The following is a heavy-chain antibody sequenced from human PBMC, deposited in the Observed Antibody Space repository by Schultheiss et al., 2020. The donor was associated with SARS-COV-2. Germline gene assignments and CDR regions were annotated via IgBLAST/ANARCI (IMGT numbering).Heavy chain of an antibody. Sequence: SETLSLTCTVSGGSINSDYWSWIRQPPGRGLEWIGEVNPSGGTNYNPSLKSRLTMSVDTSKNQFSLKLTSLTAADTAIYYCARGNDFVYFFDSWGQGTLVTVSS. CDR3: ARGNDFVYFFDS. CDR2: VNPSGGT. D-gene: IGHD3-3*01. CDR1: GGSINSDY. J-gene: IGHJ4*02. V-gene: IGHV4-4*09.